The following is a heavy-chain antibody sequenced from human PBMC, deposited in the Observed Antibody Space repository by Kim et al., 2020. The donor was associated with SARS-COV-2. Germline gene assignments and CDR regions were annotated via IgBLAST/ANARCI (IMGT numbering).Heavy chain of an antibody. Sequence: YNPAVKSRVAMSLDTSRNQFYLKLNSVTAADTAVYYCARLPDITGWPFDDWAQGTLVTVSS. V-gene: IGHV4-59*08. D-gene: IGHD6-19*01. CDR3: ARLPDITGWPFDD. J-gene: IGHJ4*02.